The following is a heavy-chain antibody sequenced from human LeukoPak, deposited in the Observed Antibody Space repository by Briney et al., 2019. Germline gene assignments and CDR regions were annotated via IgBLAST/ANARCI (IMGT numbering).Heavy chain of an antibody. D-gene: IGHD6-19*01. CDR1: GYTFTSYG. J-gene: IGHJ5*02. CDR3: ARKGSPVAGKRNWFDP. Sequence: ASVKVTCKASGYTFTSYGISWVRQAPGQWLEWMGWISAYNGNTNYAQKLQGRVTMTTDTSTSTAYMELRSLRSDDTAVYYCARKGSPVAGKRNWFDPWGQGTLVIVSS. CDR2: ISAYNGNT. V-gene: IGHV1-18*01.